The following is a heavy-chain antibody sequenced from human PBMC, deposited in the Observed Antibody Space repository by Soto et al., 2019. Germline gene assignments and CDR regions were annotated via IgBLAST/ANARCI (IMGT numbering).Heavy chain of an antibody. J-gene: IGHJ5*02. CDR2: INAGNGNT. Sequence: QVQFVQSGAEVKKPGASVKVSCKASGYTFTSYAMHWVRQAPGQRLEWMGWINAGNGNTKYSQKLQGRVTITRDTSASTAYMELSSLRSEDTAVYYCARDGVYYDSSGQSHLHNWLDPWGQGTLVTVSS. D-gene: IGHD3-22*01. V-gene: IGHV1-3*01. CDR3: ARDGVYYDSSGQSHLHNWLDP. CDR1: GYTFTSYA.